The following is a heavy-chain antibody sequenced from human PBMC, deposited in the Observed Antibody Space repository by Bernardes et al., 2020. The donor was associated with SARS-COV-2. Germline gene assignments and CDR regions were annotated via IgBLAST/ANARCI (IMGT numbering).Heavy chain of an antibody. CDR3: ARGGNYYLDY. Sequence: GGSLRPSCAASGFSFSTSWMHWVRKAPGKGLVWVSRIDDAATTRNYADAVKGRFTVSRDNAKNTLYLQMDSLTDEDAAFYYCARGGNYYLDYWGQGTLVTVSS. V-gene: IGHV3-74*01. CDR2: IDDAATTR. CDR1: GFSFSTSW. D-gene: IGHD1-26*01. J-gene: IGHJ4*02.